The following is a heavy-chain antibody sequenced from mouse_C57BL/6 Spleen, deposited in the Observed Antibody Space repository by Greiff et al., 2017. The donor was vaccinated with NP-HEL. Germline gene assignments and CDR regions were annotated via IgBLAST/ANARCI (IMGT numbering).Heavy chain of an antibody. CDR3: ARDGSRLYYFDY. J-gene: IGHJ2*01. V-gene: IGHV1-69*01. CDR2: IDPSDSYT. D-gene: IGHD1-1*01. CDR1: GYTFTSYW. Sequence: QVQLQQPGAVLVMPGASVKLSCKASGYTFTSYWMHWVKQRPGQGLEWIGEIDPSDSYTNYNQKFKGKSTLTVDKSSSTAYMQLSSLTSEDSAVYYCARDGSRLYYFDYWGQGTTLTVSS.